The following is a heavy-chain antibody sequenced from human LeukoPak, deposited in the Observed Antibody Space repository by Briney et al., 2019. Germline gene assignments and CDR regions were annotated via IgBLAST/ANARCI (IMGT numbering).Heavy chain of an antibody. CDR1: GFTFSSYS. Sequence: GGSLRLYCAASGFTFSSYSINWVRQAPGKGLEWVSTTSPSGGVTFYSDSVRGRFTISRDYSKDTLFLQMNSLRAEDTAPYYCAKAHVPTMIRGVVSSDWGQGTLVTVSS. CDR3: AKAHVPTMIRGVVSSD. D-gene: IGHD3-10*01. V-gene: IGHV3-23*01. J-gene: IGHJ4*02. CDR2: TSPSGGVT.